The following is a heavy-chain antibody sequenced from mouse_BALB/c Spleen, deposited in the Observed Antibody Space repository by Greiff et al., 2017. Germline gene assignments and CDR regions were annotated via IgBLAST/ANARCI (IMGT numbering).Heavy chain of an antibody. CDR2: ISSGSSTL. J-gene: IGHJ3*01. Sequence: DVQLVESGGGLVQPGGSRKLSCAASGFTFSSFGLHWVRQAPEKGLEWVAYISSGSSTLYYADTVKGRFTISRDNPKNTLFLQMTSLRSEDTAMYYCARDDYPAWFAYWGQGTLVTVSA. D-gene: IGHD2-4*01. V-gene: IGHV5-17*02. CDR1: GFTFSSFG. CDR3: ARDDYPAWFAY.